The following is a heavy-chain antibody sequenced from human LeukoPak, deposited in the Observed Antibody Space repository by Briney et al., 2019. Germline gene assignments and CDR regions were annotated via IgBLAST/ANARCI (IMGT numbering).Heavy chain of an antibody. CDR2: ISAYNGNT. D-gene: IGHD2-2*01. V-gene: IGHV1-18*01. CDR1: GYTFTSYG. J-gene: IGHJ6*02. Sequence: GASVKVSCKAPGYTFTSYGISWVRQAPGQGLEWMGWISAYNGNTNYAQKLQGRVTMTTDTSTSTAYMELRSLRSDDTAVYYCARACSSTSCLYYYGMDVWGQGTTVTVSS. CDR3: ARACSSTSCLYYYGMDV.